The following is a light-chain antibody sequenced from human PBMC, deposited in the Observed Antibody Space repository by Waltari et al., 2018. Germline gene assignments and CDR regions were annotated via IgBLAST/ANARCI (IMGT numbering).Light chain of an antibody. CDR1: KLENKY. CDR3: QAWDSNTVI. CDR2: QDT. J-gene: IGLJ2*01. V-gene: IGLV3-1*01. Sequence: SYELTQAPSVSVSPGQTASITCSVEKLENKYVYWYQQKAGQSPVLVIHQDTKRPSGIPGRFAGSSSGNTATLTISGTQAVDEADYYCQAWDSNTVIFGGGTKLTVL.